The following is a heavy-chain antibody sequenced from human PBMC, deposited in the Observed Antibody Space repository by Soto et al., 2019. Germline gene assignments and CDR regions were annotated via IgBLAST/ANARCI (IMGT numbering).Heavy chain of an antibody. V-gene: IGHV4-4*07. CDR2: IYTSGST. CDR1: RGSISNYY. CDR3: ARESRDYEGHGYHYGK. D-gene: IGHD3-22*01. Sequence: QVQLQESGPGLVKPSETLSLTCTVSRGSISNYYWSWIRQPAGKGLEWIRRIYTSGSTDYNPSLKSRVTTSVHTSKRQFTLKLSYVTAADTAVYYCARESRDYEGHGYHYGKWGQGALVTVSS. J-gene: IGHJ4*02.